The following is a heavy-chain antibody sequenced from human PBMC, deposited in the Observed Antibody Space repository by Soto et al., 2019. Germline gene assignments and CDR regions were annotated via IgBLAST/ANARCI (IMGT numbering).Heavy chain of an antibody. J-gene: IGHJ4*02. V-gene: IGHV3-21*01. CDR1: GFTFSSYS. CDR3: ARGTYGSGILDY. D-gene: IGHD3-10*01. Sequence: TGGSLRLSCAASGFTFSSYSMNWVRQAPGKGLEWVSSISSSSSYIYYADSVKGRFTISRDNAKNSLFLQMNSLRAEDTAVYYCARGTYGSGILDYWGQGTLVTVSS. CDR2: ISSSSSYI.